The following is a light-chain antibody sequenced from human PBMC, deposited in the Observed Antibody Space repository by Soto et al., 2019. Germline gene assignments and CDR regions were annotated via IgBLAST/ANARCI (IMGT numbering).Light chain of an antibody. V-gene: IGKV2-28*01. J-gene: IGKJ2*01. CDR2: LGS. CDR3: IQALETPAT. Sequence: DIVMTQSPLSLPVTPGEPASISCRSSQSLLHSNGYNYLDWYLQRPGQSPQILIYLGSNRASGVPDRFSGSGSGTDFTLKITRVAGEDVGVYYCIQALETPATFGQGTKLEIK. CDR1: QSLLHSNGYNY.